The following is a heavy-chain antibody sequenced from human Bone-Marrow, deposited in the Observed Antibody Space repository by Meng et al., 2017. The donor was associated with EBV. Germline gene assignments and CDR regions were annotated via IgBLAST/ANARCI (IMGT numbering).Heavy chain of an antibody. CDR2: FIPIIGSA. Sequence: GLEDGGDWVSISCKVCLRTCRNFAIMSVRESNGQWHVRLREFIPIIGSAKYAQKFQGLVTISADEGTRKVYIELSSLSSEDTGIYYCARDKECSCGRCYAFESWGQGTLVTVSS. CDR3: ARDKECSCGRCYAFES. CDR1: LRTCRNFA. V-gene: IGHV1-69*19. D-gene: IGHD2-15*01. J-gene: IGHJ4*02.